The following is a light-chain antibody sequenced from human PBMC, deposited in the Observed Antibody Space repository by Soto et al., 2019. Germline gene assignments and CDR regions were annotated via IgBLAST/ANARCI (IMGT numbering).Light chain of an antibody. Sequence: DIQMTQSPSSLSASVGDRVTITCQASQDISNYLNWYQQKPGKAPKLLIYDAYKLETGVPSRFSGSGSGTDFTCTISSLQPEDIATYHCQQYYNLPPYTFGQGTKLEIK. CDR3: QQYYNLPPYT. J-gene: IGKJ2*01. CDR1: QDISNY. CDR2: DAY. V-gene: IGKV1-33*01.